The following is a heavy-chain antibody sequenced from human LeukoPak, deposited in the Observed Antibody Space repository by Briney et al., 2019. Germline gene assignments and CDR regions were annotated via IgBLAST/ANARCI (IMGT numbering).Heavy chain of an antibody. D-gene: IGHD6-13*01. CDR1: GGSISSSSYY. CDR3: ARDESGGSSSDI. Sequence: SETLSLTCTVSGGSISSSSYYWGWIRQPPGKGLEWIGSIYYSGSTYYNPSLKSRVTISVDTSKSQFSLKLNSVTAADTAVYYCARDESGGSSSDIWGQGTMVTVSS. J-gene: IGHJ3*02. V-gene: IGHV4-39*07. CDR2: IYYSGST.